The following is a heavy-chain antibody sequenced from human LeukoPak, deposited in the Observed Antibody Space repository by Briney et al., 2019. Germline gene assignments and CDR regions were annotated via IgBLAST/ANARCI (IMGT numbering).Heavy chain of an antibody. V-gene: IGHV3-21*01. CDR2: ISSSSSYI. Sequence: PGGSLRLSCAASGFTFKTYTMHWVRQAPGMGLEWVSSISSSSSYIFYADSVKGRFTISRDNAKNSLYLQMSSLRAEDAAVYYCARAPSTVTTPLGYYYYGMDVWGQGTTVTVSS. D-gene: IGHD4-17*01. CDR3: ARAPSTVTTPLGYYYYGMDV. CDR1: GFTFKTYT. J-gene: IGHJ6*02.